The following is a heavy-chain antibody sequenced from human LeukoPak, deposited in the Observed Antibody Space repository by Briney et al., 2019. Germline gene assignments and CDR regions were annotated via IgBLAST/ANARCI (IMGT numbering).Heavy chain of an antibody. J-gene: IGHJ4*02. CDR3: ARSNVVGVTSPWYFDY. CDR2: IIPIFGTA. CDR1: GGTFSSYA. D-gene: IGHD2-15*01. V-gene: IGHV1-69*05. Sequence: SVKVSCKASGGTFSSYAISWVRQAPGQGLEWMGGIIPIFGTANYAQKFQGRVTITTDESTSTAYMELSRLTSDDTAVYYCARSNVVGVTSPWYFDYWGQGTLVTVSS.